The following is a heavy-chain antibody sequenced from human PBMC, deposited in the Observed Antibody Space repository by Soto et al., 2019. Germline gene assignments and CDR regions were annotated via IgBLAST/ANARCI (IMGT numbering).Heavy chain of an antibody. CDR1: GDSIRPYY. J-gene: IGHJ6*03. Sequence: SETLSLTCTVSGDSIRPYYWTRIRQPPGKGLEWIGYVYYSGSVNYKSSLKSRVTMSVDTSKNQFSLKLSSVTAADTAVYYCATAPRVATIIGYYYYYMDVWGKGTTVTVSS. D-gene: IGHD5-12*01. CDR3: ATAPRVATIIGYYYYYMDV. CDR2: VYYSGSV. V-gene: IGHV4-59*01.